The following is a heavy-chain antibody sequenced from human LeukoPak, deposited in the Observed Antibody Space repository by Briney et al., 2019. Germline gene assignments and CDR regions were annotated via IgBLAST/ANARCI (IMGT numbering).Heavy chain of an antibody. D-gene: IGHD5-18*01. Sequence: RAGGSLRLSCAASGFTFRDSAMTWVRQAPGKGLEWVSRINSDGSSTSYADSVKGRFTISRDNAKNTLYLQMNSLRAEDTAVYYCGNLDTPMGYWGQGTLVTVSS. V-gene: IGHV3-74*01. J-gene: IGHJ4*02. CDR1: GFTFRDSA. CDR2: INSDGSST. CDR3: GNLDTPMGY.